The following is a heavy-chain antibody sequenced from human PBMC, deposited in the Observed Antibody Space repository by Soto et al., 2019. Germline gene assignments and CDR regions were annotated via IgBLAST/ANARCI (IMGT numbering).Heavy chain of an antibody. Sequence: PGGSLRLSCAASGFTFSSYAMHWVRQAPGKGLEWVAVISYDGSNKYYADSVKGRFTISRDNSKNTLYLQMNSLRAEDTAVYYCARDRKDSGSQYYYYGMDVWGQGTTVTVSS. V-gene: IGHV3-30-3*01. J-gene: IGHJ6*02. CDR2: ISYDGSNK. CDR1: GFTFSSYA. D-gene: IGHD6-13*01. CDR3: ARDRKDSGSQYYYYGMDV.